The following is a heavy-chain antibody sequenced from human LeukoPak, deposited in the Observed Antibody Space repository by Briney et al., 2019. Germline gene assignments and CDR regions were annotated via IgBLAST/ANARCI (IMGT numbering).Heavy chain of an antibody. D-gene: IGHD6-13*01. Sequence: GGSLRLSCAASGFTFSSYGMHWVRQAPGKGLEWVSAISGSGGSTYYADSVKGRFTISRDNSKNTLYLQMNSLRAEDTAVYYCAKDGDSWYPFTTDSDYWGQGTLVTVSS. CDR2: ISGSGGST. CDR1: GFTFSSYG. V-gene: IGHV3-23*01. J-gene: IGHJ4*02. CDR3: AKDGDSWYPFTTDSDY.